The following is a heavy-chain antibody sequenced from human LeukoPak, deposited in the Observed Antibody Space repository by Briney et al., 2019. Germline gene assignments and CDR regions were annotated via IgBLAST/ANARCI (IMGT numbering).Heavy chain of an antibody. V-gene: IGHV3-66*01. CDR3: SGIAVAGIY. J-gene: IGHJ4*02. CDR2: IYSGGST. D-gene: IGHD6-19*01. CDR1: EFSVGSNY. Sequence: GGSLRLSCAASEFSVGSNYMTWVRQAPGKGLEWVSLIYSGGSTYYADSVKGRFTISRDNSKNTLYLQMNSLRTEDTAVYYCSGIAVAGIYWGQGTLVTVSS.